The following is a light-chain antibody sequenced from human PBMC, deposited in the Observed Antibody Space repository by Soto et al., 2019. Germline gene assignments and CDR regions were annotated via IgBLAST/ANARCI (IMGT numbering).Light chain of an antibody. Sequence: DIQMTQSPSSLAASVGDRVTITCRASQLISSWLVWYQQKPGHAPKLLIYAASNLQSGVRSRFSGSASETEFTLTISRLQPEDFATYYCQQASTFPFTFGGGTEVQIK. V-gene: IGKV1-12*01. CDR2: AAS. CDR1: QLISSW. CDR3: QQASTFPFT. J-gene: IGKJ4*01.